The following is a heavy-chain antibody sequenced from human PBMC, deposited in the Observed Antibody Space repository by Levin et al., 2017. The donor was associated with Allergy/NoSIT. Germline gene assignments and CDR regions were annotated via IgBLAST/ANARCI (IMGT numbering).Heavy chain of an antibody. CDR2: MRYTGDTT. J-gene: IGHJ3*02. Sequence: GGSLRLSCAASGFTFSSYTMTWVRQAPGKGLEWVSAMRYTGDTTYYADSVKGRFTISRDSSKDTLFLQMNSLRAEDTAVYYCAKGLDSGSPYRAFAMWGQGTMVTVSS. V-gene: IGHV3-23*01. D-gene: IGHD1-26*01. CDR1: GFTFSSYT. CDR3: AKGLDSGSPYRAFAM.